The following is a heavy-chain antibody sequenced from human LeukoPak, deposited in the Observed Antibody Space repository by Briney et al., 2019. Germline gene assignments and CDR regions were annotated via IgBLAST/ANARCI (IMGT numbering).Heavy chain of an antibody. D-gene: IGHD2-2*02. CDR1: GYTFTGYY. V-gene: IGHV1-2*02. CDR2: INPNSGGT. CDR3: ASPYCISTSCYTLDY. Sequence: GASVKVSCKASGYTFTGYYMHWVRQAPGQGLEWMGWINPNSGGTNYAQKFQGRVTMTRDTSISTAYMELSRLGSDDTAVYYCASPYCISTSCYTLDYWGQGPLVTVSS. J-gene: IGHJ4*02.